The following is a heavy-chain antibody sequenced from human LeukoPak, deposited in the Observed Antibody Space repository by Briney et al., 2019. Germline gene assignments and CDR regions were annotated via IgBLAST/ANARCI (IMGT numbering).Heavy chain of an antibody. Sequence: GASVKVSCKASGYTFTSYAMHWVRQAPGQRLEWMGWINAGNGNTKYSQKFQGRVTITRDTSASTAYMELSSLRSEDTAVYYCATGTYVLRYFDWSLGAFDIWGQGTMVTVSS. V-gene: IGHV1-3*01. J-gene: IGHJ3*02. D-gene: IGHD3-9*01. CDR3: ATGTYVLRYFDWSLGAFDI. CDR1: GYTFTSYA. CDR2: INAGNGNT.